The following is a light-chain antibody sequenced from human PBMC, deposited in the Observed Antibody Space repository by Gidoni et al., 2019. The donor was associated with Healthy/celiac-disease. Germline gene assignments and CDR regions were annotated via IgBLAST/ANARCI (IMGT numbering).Light chain of an antibody. CDR2: YAS. Sequence: DIQMTQSPSSLSASVGDRVTITCQASQDISNYLNLYQQKPGKAPKLLIYYASNLETGVPSRFSGSGSGTDFTFTISSLQPEVIATYYCQQYDNLPPYSFVQXTKLKIK. V-gene: IGKV1-33*01. CDR3: QQYDNLPPYS. CDR1: QDISNY. J-gene: IGKJ2*01.